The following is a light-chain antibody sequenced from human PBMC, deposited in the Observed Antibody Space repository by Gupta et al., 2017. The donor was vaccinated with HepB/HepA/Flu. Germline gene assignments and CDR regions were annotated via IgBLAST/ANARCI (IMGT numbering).Light chain of an antibody. J-gene: IGKJ1*01. CDR1: QSVSTY. CDR3: QQRNSCSWT. CDR2: DAS. Sequence: EIVFTQSPATLSLSPGERATLSCTASQSVSTYLAWYQQNTGQAPPLLIYDASNRATALPARCIGGGSGTEFSPPTSSLQAEDFSVEYYQQRNSCSWTFGQGTKVEIK. V-gene: IGKV3-11*01.